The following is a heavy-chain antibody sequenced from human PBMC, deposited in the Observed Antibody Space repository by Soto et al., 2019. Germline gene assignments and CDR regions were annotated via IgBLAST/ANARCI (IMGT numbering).Heavy chain of an antibody. CDR1: GFTVSSSY. CDR2: IYTAGST. J-gene: IGHJ4*02. Sequence: VQLVESGGGVVQPGGSLRLSCAASGFTVSSSYMSWVRQAPGKGLEWVSVIYTAGSTNYADSVKGRFTISRDNSKNTLYLQMNSLRAEDTAVYYCARDSYSRYWGQGTLVTVSS. CDR3: ARDSYSRY. V-gene: IGHV3-66*01. D-gene: IGHD6-13*01.